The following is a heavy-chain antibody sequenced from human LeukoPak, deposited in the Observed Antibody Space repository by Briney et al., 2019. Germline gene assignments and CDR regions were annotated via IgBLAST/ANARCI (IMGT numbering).Heavy chain of an antibody. Sequence: ASVKVSCKASGGTFSSYAISWVRQAPGQGLEWMGGIIPIFGTANYAQKFQGRVTITTDESTSTAYMELSSLRSEDTAVYYCAREESYYDSSGYYVWFDPWGQGTLVTVSS. J-gene: IGHJ5*02. D-gene: IGHD3-22*01. V-gene: IGHV1-69*05. CDR3: AREESYYDSSGYYVWFDP. CDR1: GGTFSSYA. CDR2: IIPIFGTA.